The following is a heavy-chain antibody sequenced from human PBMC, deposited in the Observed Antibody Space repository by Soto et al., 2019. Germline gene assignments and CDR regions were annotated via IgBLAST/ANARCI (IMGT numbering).Heavy chain of an antibody. CDR3: AREATSAAARPLDY. Sequence: DVKLVETGGGLVQSGGSLRLSCAASGFTFSSYSMNWVRQAPGKGLEWASYISSSRRTIYYADSVKGRFTISRDNANNSLYLQMNLLRDEDTGVYYCAREATSAAARPLDYWGQGTRVTVSS. J-gene: IGHJ4*02. CDR2: ISSSRRTI. V-gene: IGHV3-48*02. D-gene: IGHD6-13*01. CDR1: GFTFSSYS.